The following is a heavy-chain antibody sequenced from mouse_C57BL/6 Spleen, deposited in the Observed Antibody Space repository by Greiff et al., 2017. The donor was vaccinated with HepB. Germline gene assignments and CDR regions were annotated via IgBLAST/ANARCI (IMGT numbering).Heavy chain of an antibody. V-gene: IGHV3-6*01. J-gene: IGHJ4*01. Sequence: EVQLQESGPGLVKPSQSLSLTCSVTGYSITSGYYWNWIRQFPGNKLEWMGYISYDGSNNYNPSLKNRISITRDTSKNQFFLKLNSVTTEDTATYYCARDRVLLEMDYWGQGTSVTVSS. CDR1: GYSITSGYY. CDR2: ISYDGSN. CDR3: ARDRVLLEMDY. D-gene: IGHD1-1*01.